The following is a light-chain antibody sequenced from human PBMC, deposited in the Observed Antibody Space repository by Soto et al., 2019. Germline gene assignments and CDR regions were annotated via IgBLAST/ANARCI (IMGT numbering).Light chain of an antibody. CDR3: QQYHTSSIT. J-gene: IGKJ5*01. V-gene: IGKV1-5*01. Sequence: DKRLSQSTSTVSASEGDRVTITCRASQTISNWLAWYQQKPGQAPTLLIYDASALERGVPSRFCCTGAGAGCTRSIDSLQPDEFGTDDCQQYHTSSITFGRGTRLEIK. CDR2: DAS. CDR1: QTISNW.